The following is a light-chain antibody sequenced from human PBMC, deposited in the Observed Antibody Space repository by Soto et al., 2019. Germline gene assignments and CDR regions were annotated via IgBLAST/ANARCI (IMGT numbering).Light chain of an antibody. CDR2: EVS. CDR3: NSFTNSGTLV. J-gene: IGLJ2*01. Sequence: QSALTQPASVSGSPGQSITISCTGTTSDVGGYDFVSWYQHHPGKAPKLIIYEVSYRPTGVSTRFSGSKSGNTASLTISGLQPEDEADYYCNSFTNSGTLVFGGGTKLTVL. CDR1: TSDVGGYDF. V-gene: IGLV2-14*01.